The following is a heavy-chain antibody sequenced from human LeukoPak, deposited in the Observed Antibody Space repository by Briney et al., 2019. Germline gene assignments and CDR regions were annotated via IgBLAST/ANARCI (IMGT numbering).Heavy chain of an antibody. CDR2: IWYDGSNK. V-gene: IGHV3-33*01. CDR3: ARANPGTVDY. D-gene: IGHD1/OR15-1a*01. J-gene: IGHJ4*02. CDR1: GFTFSSYG. Sequence: GRSLRLSCAASGFTFSSYGMHWVRQAPGKGLEWVAVIWYDGSNKYYADSVKGRFTISRDNSKSTLYLQMNSLRAEDTAVYYCARANPGTVDYWGQGTLVTVSS.